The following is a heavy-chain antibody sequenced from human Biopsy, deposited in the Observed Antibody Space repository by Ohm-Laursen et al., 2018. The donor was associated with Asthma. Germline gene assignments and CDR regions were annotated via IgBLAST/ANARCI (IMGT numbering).Heavy chain of an antibody. CDR3: AKVRSDWVITESFDY. Sequence: LSLTCAASGFKFDEYTMHWVRQAPGRGLEWASGIRWNSATIGYADSVEGRFTISRDNAKNSVFLHMDSLRPEDTAFYYCAKVRSDWVITESFDYWGQGVLVTVSS. CDR1: GFKFDEYT. V-gene: IGHV3-9*01. CDR2: IRWNSATI. D-gene: IGHD3-22*01. J-gene: IGHJ4*02.